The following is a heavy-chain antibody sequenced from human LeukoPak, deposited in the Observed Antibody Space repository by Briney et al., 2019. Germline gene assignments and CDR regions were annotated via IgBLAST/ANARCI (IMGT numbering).Heavy chain of an antibody. CDR3: AKDGYYGSGSYYTPFFDY. CDR1: GFTFSSYG. D-gene: IGHD3-10*01. V-gene: IGHV3-23*01. J-gene: IGHJ4*02. Sequence: GGSLRLSCAASGFTFSSYGMSWVRQAPGKGLEWVSAISGSGGSTYYADSVKGRFTISRDNSKNTLYLQMNSLRAEDTAVYYCAKDGYYGSGSYYTPFFDYWGQGTLVTVSS. CDR2: ISGSGGST.